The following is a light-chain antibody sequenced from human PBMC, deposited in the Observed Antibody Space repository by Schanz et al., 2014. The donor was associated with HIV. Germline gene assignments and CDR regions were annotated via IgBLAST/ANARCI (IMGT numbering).Light chain of an antibody. CDR1: QSVSDN. V-gene: IGKV3-20*01. CDR3: QQYGSS. Sequence: EILMTQSPATLSVSPGEEATLSCRASQSVSDNLAWYQQKPGQSPRLLIYGASSRATGIPDRFSGSGSGTDFTLTISRLEPEDFAVYYCQQYGSSFGPGTKVEIK. CDR2: GAS. J-gene: IGKJ3*01.